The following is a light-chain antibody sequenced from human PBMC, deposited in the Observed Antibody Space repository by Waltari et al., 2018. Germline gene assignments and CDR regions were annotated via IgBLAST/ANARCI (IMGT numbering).Light chain of an antibody. V-gene: IGKV3-15*01. CDR2: GAS. CDR1: QSVSSN. CDR3: QQYNNWPPAYT. J-gene: IGKJ2*01. Sequence: EIVMTQSPATLSVSPGERATLSCRASQSVSSNLAWYQQKPGQAPRHLIYGASTRPTGIPARFSGSGSGTEFTLTISSLQSEDFAVYYCQQYNNWPPAYTFGQGTKLEIK.